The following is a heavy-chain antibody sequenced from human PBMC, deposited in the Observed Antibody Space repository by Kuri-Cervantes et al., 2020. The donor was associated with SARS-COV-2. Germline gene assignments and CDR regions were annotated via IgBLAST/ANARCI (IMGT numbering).Heavy chain of an antibody. J-gene: IGHJ3*02. V-gene: IGHV4-39*01. Sequence: ESLKISCTVSGGSISSSSYYWGWIRQPPGKGLEWIGSIYYSGSTYYNPSLKSRVTISVDTSKNQFSLKLSSVTAADTAVYYCARRVDIVVVSAAIVYAFDIWGQGTMVTVSS. CDR2: IYYSGST. D-gene: IGHD2-2*02. CDR3: ARRVDIVVVSAAIVYAFDI. CDR1: GGSISSSSYY.